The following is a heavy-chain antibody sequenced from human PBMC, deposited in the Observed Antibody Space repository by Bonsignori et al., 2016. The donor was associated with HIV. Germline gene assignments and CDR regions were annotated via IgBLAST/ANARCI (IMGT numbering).Heavy chain of an antibody. V-gene: IGHV3-9*01. Sequence: GGSLRLSCAASGFTFDDYAMHWVRQAPGKGLEWVSGISWNSGSIGYADSVKGRFTISRDNAKNSLYLQMNSLRAEDTALYYCAVDRIAVAGYFDYWGQGTLVTVSS. CDR2: ISWNSGSI. J-gene: IGHJ4*02. CDR1: GFTFDDYA. D-gene: IGHD6-19*01. CDR3: AVDRIAVAGYFDY.